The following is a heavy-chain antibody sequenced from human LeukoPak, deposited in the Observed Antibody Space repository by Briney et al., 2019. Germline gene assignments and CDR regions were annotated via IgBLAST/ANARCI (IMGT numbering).Heavy chain of an antibody. CDR2: ISSYNTHT. CDR3: ARDDYYDSSGYYLAYFDY. Sequence: ASVKVSCKASGYTFISYGISWVRQAPGQGLEWMGWISSYNTHTKYAQSLQGRVTMTTDTSTSTAYMELRSLRSDDTAVYYCARDDYYDSSGYYLAYFDYWGQGTLVTVSS. CDR1: GYTFISYG. D-gene: IGHD3-22*01. J-gene: IGHJ4*02. V-gene: IGHV1-18*01.